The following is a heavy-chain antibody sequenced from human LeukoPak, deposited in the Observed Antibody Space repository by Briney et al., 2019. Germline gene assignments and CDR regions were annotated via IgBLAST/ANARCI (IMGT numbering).Heavy chain of an antibody. CDR1: GFTFSSYG. D-gene: IGHD2-15*01. Sequence: GGSLRLSCVASGFTFSSYGMSWVRQAPGKGLEWVSSTSGSGDDTYYADSVKGRFTLCRDNSKNTLYLQMNSLRADDTAVYYCAKKRSSGGATQFDYWGQGTLVTVSS. V-gene: IGHV3-23*01. J-gene: IGHJ4*02. CDR3: AKKRSSGGATQFDY. CDR2: TSGSGDDT.